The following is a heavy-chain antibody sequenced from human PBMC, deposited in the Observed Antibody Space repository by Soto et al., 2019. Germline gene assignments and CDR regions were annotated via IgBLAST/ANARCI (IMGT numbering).Heavy chain of an antibody. Sequence: EVQLVESGGGLVQPGGSLRLSCAASGFTFSSYWMHWVRQAPGKGLVWVSRINSDGSSTSYADSVKGRFTISRDNAKNTMYLQMTSLRAEDTAVYYCATGPYFFLIRSPPRGDFDYWGQGTLVTVSS. CDR2: INSDGSST. D-gene: IGHD3-3*01. CDR1: GFTFSSYW. V-gene: IGHV3-74*01. CDR3: ATGPYFFLIRSPPRGDFDY. J-gene: IGHJ4*02.